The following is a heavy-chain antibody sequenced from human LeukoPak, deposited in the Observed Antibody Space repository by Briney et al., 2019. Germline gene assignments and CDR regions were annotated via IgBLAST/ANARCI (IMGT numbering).Heavy chain of an antibody. J-gene: IGHJ2*01. D-gene: IGHD2-15*01. Sequence: GGSLRLSCAASGSTFSNYAMNWVRQAPGKGLEWVSTISDSGGSTYYAASVKGRFTISRDNSKKTLYLQMNSLRAEDTALYFCAKGLYSAVWYFDLWARGTLVTVSS. CDR3: AKGLYSAVWYFDL. CDR1: GSTFSNYA. V-gene: IGHV3-23*01. CDR2: ISDSGGST.